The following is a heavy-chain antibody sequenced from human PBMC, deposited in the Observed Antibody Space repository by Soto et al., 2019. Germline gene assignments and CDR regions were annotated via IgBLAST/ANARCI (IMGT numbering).Heavy chain of an antibody. D-gene: IGHD2-8*02. CDR3: ASDKITGLFDY. V-gene: IGHV4-34*01. CDR1: GGSFSGYY. CDR2: INHSGST. Sequence: QVQLQQWGAGLLKPSETLSLTCAVYGGSFSGYYWTWIRQPPGTGLEWIGEINHSGSTNYNPSLKRRVTLSVDTFKNQFSLKRTCVTAADTAVYYCASDKITGLFDYWGQGTLVTVSS. J-gene: IGHJ4*02.